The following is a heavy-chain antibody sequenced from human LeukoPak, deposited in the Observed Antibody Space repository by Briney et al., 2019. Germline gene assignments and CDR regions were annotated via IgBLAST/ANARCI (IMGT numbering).Heavy chain of an antibody. D-gene: IGHD4-17*01. V-gene: IGHV3-21*01. J-gene: IGHJ4*02. CDR1: GFTFSSYS. CDR2: ISSSSSYI. Sequence: GGSLRLSCAASGFTFSSYSMNWVRQAPGNGLEWVSSISSSSSYIYYADSVKGRFTISRDNAKNSLYLQMNSLRAEDTAVYYCARDEYGEGRFDYWGQGTLVTVSS. CDR3: ARDEYGEGRFDY.